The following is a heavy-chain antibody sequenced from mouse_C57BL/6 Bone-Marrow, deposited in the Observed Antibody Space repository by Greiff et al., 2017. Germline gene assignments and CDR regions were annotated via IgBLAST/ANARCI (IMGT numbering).Heavy chain of an antibody. CDR1: GFNIKDDY. D-gene: IGHD1-1*02. J-gene: IGHJ3*01. Sequence: EVKVVESGAELVRPGASVKLSCTASGFNIKDDYMHWVKQRPEQGLEWIGWIDPENGDTEYASKLQGKATITADTSSNTAYLQLSSLTSEDTAVYYCTTYGLSAYWGQGTLVTVSA. CDR2: IDPENGDT. CDR3: TTYGLSAY. V-gene: IGHV14-4*01.